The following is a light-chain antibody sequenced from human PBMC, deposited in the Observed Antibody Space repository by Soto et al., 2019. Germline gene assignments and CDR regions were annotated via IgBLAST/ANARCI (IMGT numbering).Light chain of an antibody. Sequence: DIQVTQSPPTLSAFVGDRVTITCRASLSISTWMAWYQQKPGKAPKLLIYKASTLETGVPSRFSGSGSGTEFTLTISSLQPDDFETYYCQQYGDFWTFGQGTKVEIK. CDR1: LSISTW. CDR3: QQYGDFWT. J-gene: IGKJ1*01. CDR2: KAS. V-gene: IGKV1-5*03.